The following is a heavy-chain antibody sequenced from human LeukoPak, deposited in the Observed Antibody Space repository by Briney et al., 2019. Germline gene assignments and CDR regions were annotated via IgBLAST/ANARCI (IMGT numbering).Heavy chain of an antibody. J-gene: IGHJ1*01. CDR1: GGSMSSYY. D-gene: IGHD6-19*01. V-gene: IGHV4-59*01. Sequence: PSETLSLTCTVSGGSMSSYYWSWIRQPPGKELEWIGYISYRGITNYTPSLKSRVTISVDTSKDQFSLKLSSVTAADTAVYYCATGNSDWYWYFQLWGQGTLVTVSS. CDR2: ISYRGIT. CDR3: ATGNSDWYWYFQL.